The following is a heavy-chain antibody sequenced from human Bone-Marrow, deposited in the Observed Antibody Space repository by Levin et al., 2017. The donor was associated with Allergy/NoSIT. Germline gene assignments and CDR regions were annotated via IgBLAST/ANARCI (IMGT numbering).Heavy chain of an antibody. D-gene: IGHD3-3*01. Sequence: PGGSLRLSCSASGFTFNKYPIHWVRQAPGKGLEWVAVISYDGSRDFYAGSVKGRFTISRDNFRDSLYLQMNSLRIEDTAVYYCARDLRGGGFTIFHGMDVWGQGTAVTVSS. CDR3: ARDLRGGGFTIFHGMDV. J-gene: IGHJ6*02. CDR1: GFTFNKYP. CDR2: ISYDGSRD. V-gene: IGHV3-30-3*01.